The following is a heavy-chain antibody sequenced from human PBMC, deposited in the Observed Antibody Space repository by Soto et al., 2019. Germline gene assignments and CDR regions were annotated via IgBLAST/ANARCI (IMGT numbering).Heavy chain of an antibody. V-gene: IGHV4-61*01. CDR2: IYYSGST. Sequence: SETLSLTCTVSGGSVSSGSYYWSWIRQPPGKGLEWIGYIYYSGSTNYNPSLKSRVTISVDTSKNQFSLKLSSVTAADTAVYYCARGVEVVGATQYYYYGMDVWGQGTTVTVSS. CDR3: ARGVEVVGATQYYYYGMDV. D-gene: IGHD1-26*01. CDR1: GGSVSSGSYY. J-gene: IGHJ6*02.